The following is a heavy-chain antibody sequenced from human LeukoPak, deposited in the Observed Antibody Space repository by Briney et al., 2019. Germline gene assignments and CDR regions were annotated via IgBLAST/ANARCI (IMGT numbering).Heavy chain of an antibody. D-gene: IGHD3-22*01. V-gene: IGHV4-4*07. CDR2: IYTSGST. CDR3: ARSLRDYYDSSGYYDYFDY. Sequence: SETLSLTCTVSGGSISSYYWSWIRQPAGKGPEWIGRIYTSGSTNYNPSLKSRVTMSVDTSKNQFSLKLSSVTAADTAVYYCARSLRDYYDSSGYYDYFDYWGQGTLVTVSS. CDR1: GGSISSYY. J-gene: IGHJ4*02.